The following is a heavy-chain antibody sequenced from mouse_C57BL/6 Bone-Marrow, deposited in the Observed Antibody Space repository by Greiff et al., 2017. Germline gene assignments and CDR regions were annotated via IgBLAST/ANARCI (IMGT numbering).Heavy chain of an antibody. CDR3: ARHGSSYVGGFDV. CDR2: IYPGSGTT. V-gene: IGHV1-76*01. Sequence: QVQLQQSGAELVRPGASVKLSCKASGYTFTDYYINWVKQRPGQGLEWSARIYPGSGTTYYNEKFKGKATLTAEKSSSTAYMQFSSLTSADSAVYFCARHGSSYVGGFDVWGTGTTVTVSS. J-gene: IGHJ1*03. D-gene: IGHD1-1*01. CDR1: GYTFTDYY.